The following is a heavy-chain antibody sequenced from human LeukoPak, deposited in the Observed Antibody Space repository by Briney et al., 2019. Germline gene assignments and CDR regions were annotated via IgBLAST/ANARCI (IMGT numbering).Heavy chain of an antibody. Sequence: GGSLRLSCAASGFTFSSYCMHWVRQAPGKGLEWVAFIVQDGNERYYVDSVKGRFTISRDNAQNSLYPEMNSLRAEDTAVYYCVGGDYFGSGSARRHWFDPWGQGTLVTVSS. CDR2: IVQDGNER. V-gene: IGHV3-7*04. CDR3: VGGDYFGSGSARRHWFDP. CDR1: GFTFSSYC. J-gene: IGHJ5*02. D-gene: IGHD3-10*01.